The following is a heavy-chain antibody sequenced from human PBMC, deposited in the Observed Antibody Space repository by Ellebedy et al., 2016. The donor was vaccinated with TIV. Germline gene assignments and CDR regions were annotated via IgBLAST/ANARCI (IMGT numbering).Heavy chain of an antibody. CDR2: IKEDGSET. CDR1: GFTFSSYW. V-gene: IGHV3-7*03. J-gene: IGHJ4*02. Sequence: GGSLRLSXAASGFTFSSYWMTWVRQAPGKGLEWVANIKEDGSETYYVDSVRGRFTISRDNAKYSLYLQMNSLRGEDTAVYYCARDRYGDYYFDYWGQGTLVTVSS. D-gene: IGHD4-17*01. CDR3: ARDRYGDYYFDY.